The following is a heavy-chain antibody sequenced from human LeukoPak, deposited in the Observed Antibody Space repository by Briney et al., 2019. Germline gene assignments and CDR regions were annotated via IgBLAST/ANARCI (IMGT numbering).Heavy chain of an antibody. CDR2: ISWNSGSI. V-gene: IGHV3-9*03. J-gene: IGHJ5*02. CDR3: AKGGHQLLFEGWFDP. Sequence: PGRSLRLSCAASGFTFDDYAMHWVRHAPGKCLEWVSGISWNSGSIGYADSVKGRFTISRDNAKNSLYLQMNSLRAEDMALYYCAKGGHQLLFEGWFDPWGQGTLVTVSS. CDR1: GFTFDDYA. D-gene: IGHD2-2*01.